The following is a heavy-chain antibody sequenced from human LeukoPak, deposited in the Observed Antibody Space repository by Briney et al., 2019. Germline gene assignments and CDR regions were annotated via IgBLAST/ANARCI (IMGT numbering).Heavy chain of an antibody. D-gene: IGHD3-10*01. CDR3: AREYYGSGISYYYMDV. V-gene: IGHV1-2*02. CDR1: GYTFTSYG. CDR2: INPNSGGT. Sequence: EASVKVSCKASGYTFTSYGTSWVRQAPGQGLEWMGWINPNSGGTNYAQKFQGRVTMTRDTSISTAYMELSRLRSDDTAVYYCAREYYGSGISYYYMDVWGKGTTVTVSS. J-gene: IGHJ6*03.